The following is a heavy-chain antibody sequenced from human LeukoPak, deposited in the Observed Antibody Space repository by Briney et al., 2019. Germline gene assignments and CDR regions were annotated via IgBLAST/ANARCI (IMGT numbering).Heavy chain of an antibody. J-gene: IGHJ4*02. D-gene: IGHD3-10*01. Sequence: GGSLRLSCAASGFTFSSYGMHWVRQAPGKGLEWVAIISYDGSNKYYADSVKGRFTISRDNSKNTVYLQMNSLSAEDTAVYSCARDWAHYYDYWGQGTLVTVSS. CDR2: ISYDGSNK. CDR1: GFTFSSYG. V-gene: IGHV3-30*03. CDR3: ARDWAHYYDY.